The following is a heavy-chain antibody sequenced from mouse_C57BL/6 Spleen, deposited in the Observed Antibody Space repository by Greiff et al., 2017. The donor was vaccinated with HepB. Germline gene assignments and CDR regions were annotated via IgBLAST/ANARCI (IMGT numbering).Heavy chain of an antibody. Sequence: EVKLQESGGGLVKPGGSLKLSCAASGFTFSDYGMHWVRQAPEKGLEWVAYISSGSSTIYYADTVKGRFTISRDNAKNTLFLQMTRLRSEDTAMYYCARAPPGAMDYWGQGTSVTVSS. CDR3: ARAPPGAMDY. CDR2: ISSGSSTI. J-gene: IGHJ4*01. V-gene: IGHV5-17*01. CDR1: GFTFSDYG.